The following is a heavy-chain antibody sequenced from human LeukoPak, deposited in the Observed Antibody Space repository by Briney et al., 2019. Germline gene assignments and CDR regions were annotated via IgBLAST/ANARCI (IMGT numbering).Heavy chain of an antibody. CDR1: GGPISSGGYY. D-gene: IGHD4-11*01. CDR2: IYYSGST. V-gene: IGHV4-31*03. CDR3: ARGLALKTVGAYYYMDV. Sequence: SQTLSLPCTFSGGPISSGGYYWSWFPKHPGKGLDWIGYIYYSGSTYYNPSLKSRVTISVDTSKNQFSLKLSSVTAADTAVYYRARGLALKTVGAYYYMDVWGKGTTVTVSS. J-gene: IGHJ6*03.